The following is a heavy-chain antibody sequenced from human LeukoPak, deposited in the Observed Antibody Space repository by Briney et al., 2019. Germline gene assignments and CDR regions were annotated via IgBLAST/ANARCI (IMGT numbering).Heavy chain of an antibody. CDR1: GYSFTTYG. CDR2: IIPIFGTA. D-gene: IGHD3-3*01. Sequence: GASVKVSCKASGYSFTTYGISWVRQAPGQGLEWMGGIIPIFGTANYAQKFQGRVTITADESTSTAYMELSSLRSEDTAVYYCARSRITIFGVVINNWFDPWGQGTLVTVSS. CDR3: ARSRITIFGVVINNWFDP. V-gene: IGHV1-69*13. J-gene: IGHJ5*02.